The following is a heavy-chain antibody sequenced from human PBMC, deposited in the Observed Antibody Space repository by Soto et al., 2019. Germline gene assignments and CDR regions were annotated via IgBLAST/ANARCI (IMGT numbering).Heavy chain of an antibody. CDR3: ARDLDCSGGSCYPRDDYYGMDV. CDR1: GFTFSSYA. D-gene: IGHD2-15*01. Sequence: QVQLVESGGGVVQPGRSLRLSCAASGFTFSSYAMHWVRQAPGKGLEWVAVISYDGSNKYYADSVKGRFTISRDNAKNTLYLQMNSLRAEYTAVYYCARDLDCSGGSCYPRDDYYGMDVWGQGTTVTVSS. J-gene: IGHJ6*02. CDR2: ISYDGSNK. V-gene: IGHV3-30-3*01.